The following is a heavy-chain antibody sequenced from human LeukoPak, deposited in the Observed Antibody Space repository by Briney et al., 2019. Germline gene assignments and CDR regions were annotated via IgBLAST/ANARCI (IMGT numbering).Heavy chain of an antibody. CDR3: ARLAYCGGDCPYYYYYGMDV. Sequence: GASVEVSCKASGYTFTGYYMHWVRQAPGQGLEWMGWINPNSGGTNYAQKFQGRVTMTRDTSISTAYMELSRLRSDDTAVYYCARLAYCGGDCPYYYYYGMDVWGQGTTVTVSS. J-gene: IGHJ6*02. D-gene: IGHD2-21*02. CDR1: GYTFTGYY. V-gene: IGHV1-2*02. CDR2: INPNSGGT.